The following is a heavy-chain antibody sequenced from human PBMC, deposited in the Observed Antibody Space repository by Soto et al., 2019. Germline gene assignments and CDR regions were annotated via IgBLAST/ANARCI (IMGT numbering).Heavy chain of an antibody. CDR3: ARGPSGDKVDY. D-gene: IGHD7-27*01. CDR1: GGSIRNVNDC. CDR2: IYSGGSI. Sequence: QVQLQESGPGLVKPSQTLSLTCIVSGGSIRNVNDCWSWIRQRPDKGLEWMGHIYSGGSIYNNPSLPRRVTISVDTSKNKSSLQLSSVSAADTAVYYCARGPSGDKVDYWGQGTLVTVSS. V-gene: IGHV4-30-4*01. J-gene: IGHJ4*02.